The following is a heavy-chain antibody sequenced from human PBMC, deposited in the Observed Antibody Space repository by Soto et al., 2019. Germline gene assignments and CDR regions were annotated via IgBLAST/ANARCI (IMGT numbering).Heavy chain of an antibody. V-gene: IGHV3-9*01. CDR2: ISWNSGSI. D-gene: IGHD3-16*02. CDR3: VKDASATYYDYIWGSYRLLFDY. CDR1: GFIFDDYG. Sequence: DVQLVESGGGVVQPGRSVRLSCAASGFIFDDYGMHWVRQGPGKGLEWVSGISWNSGSIGYADSVKGRFTISRDNAKNSVSMQMTSVRAEDTALYYCVKDASATYYDYIWGSYRLLFDYWGQGTLVTVSS. J-gene: IGHJ4*02.